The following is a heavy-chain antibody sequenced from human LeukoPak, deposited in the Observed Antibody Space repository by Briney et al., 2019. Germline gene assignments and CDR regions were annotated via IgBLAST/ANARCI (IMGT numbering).Heavy chain of an antibody. V-gene: IGHV1-18*01. CDR1: GYTFTSYG. D-gene: IGHD6-13*01. CDR2: ISAYNGNT. Sequence: ASVKVSCKASGYTFTSYGISWVRQAPGQGLEGMGWISAYNGNTNYAQKLQGRVTMTTDTSTSTDYMELRSLRSDDTAVYSCARGYSSSWPWFDPWGQGTLVTVSS. CDR3: ARGYSSSWPWFDP. J-gene: IGHJ5*02.